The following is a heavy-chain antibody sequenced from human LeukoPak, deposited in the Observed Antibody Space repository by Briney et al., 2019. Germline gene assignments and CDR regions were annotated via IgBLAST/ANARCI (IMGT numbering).Heavy chain of an antibody. CDR3: ARKGAVAGTLDY. CDR2: ISGSGGST. CDR1: GFTFSSYA. J-gene: IGHJ4*02. V-gene: IGHV3-23*01. Sequence: HPGGSLRLSCAASGFTFSSYAMSWVRQAPGKGLEWVSAISGSGGSTYYADSVKGRFTISRDNAKNSLYLQMNSLRAEDTAVYYCARKGAVAGTLDYWGQGTLVTVSS. D-gene: IGHD6-19*01.